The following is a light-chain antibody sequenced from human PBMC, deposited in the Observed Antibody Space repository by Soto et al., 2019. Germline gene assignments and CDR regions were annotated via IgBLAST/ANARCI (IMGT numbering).Light chain of an antibody. J-gene: IGLJ7*01. Sequence: QSVLTQPRSVSGSPGQSVTISCTGTSSDVGGYKYVSWYQQHPGNAPKLMIYDVSKRPSGVPDRFSGSTSGNTASLTISGLQAEDEADYYCCSYAGSYTWVFGGGTQLTVL. CDR2: DVS. CDR3: CSYAGSYTWV. CDR1: SSDVGGYKY. V-gene: IGLV2-11*01.